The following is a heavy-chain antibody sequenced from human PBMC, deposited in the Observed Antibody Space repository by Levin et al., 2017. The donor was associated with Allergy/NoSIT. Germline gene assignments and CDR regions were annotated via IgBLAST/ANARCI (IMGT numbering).Heavy chain of an antibody. CDR2: ISNSGDTK. Sequence: QPGGSLRLSCAASGFTFSTYSMNWVRQAPGKGLEWVAYISNSGDTKFYADSVKGRFTFSRDNAKNSVYLQMNSLRAEDTAVYYCARDVSPRASPVDYWGQGTLVTVSS. V-gene: IGHV3-48*01. CDR3: ARDVSPRASPVDY. CDR1: GFTFSTYS. J-gene: IGHJ4*02. D-gene: IGHD3-3*02.